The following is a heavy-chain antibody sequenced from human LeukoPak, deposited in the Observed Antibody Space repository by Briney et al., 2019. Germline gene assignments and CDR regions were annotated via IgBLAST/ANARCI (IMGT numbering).Heavy chain of an antibody. CDR3: ARGFPQLERFDY. D-gene: IGHD1-1*01. CDR1: GGTFSSYA. J-gene: IGHJ4*02. V-gene: IGHV1-69*04. CDR2: IIPIFGIA. Sequence: SVKVSCKASGGTFSSYAISWVRQAPGQGLEWMGRIIPIFGIAHYAQKFQSRVTITADKSTSTAYMELSSLRSEDTAVYYCARGFPQLERFDYWGQGTLVTVSS.